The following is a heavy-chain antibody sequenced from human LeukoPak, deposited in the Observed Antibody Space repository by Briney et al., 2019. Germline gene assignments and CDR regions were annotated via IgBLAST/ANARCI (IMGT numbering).Heavy chain of an antibody. CDR3: VTLSTGSSSDY. Sequence: SETLSLTCSVPGGSNISSNLYWGWIRQSPGKGLEWIGTIHYSGTTSYNPSLKSRVTMSLETSNNQVSLKLTSVTAADTGVYFCVTLSTGSSSDYWGQGTLVTVSS. CDR1: GGSNISSNLY. CDR2: IHYSGTT. J-gene: IGHJ4*02. D-gene: IGHD1-26*01. V-gene: IGHV4-39*01.